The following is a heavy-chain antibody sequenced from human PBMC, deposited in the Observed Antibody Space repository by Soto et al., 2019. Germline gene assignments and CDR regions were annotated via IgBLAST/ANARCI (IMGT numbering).Heavy chain of an antibody. Sequence: SETLSLTCTVSGGSISSYYWSWIRQPPGKGLEWIGYIYYSGSTNYNPSPKSRVTISVDTSKNQFSLKLSSVTAADTAVYYCARDHRYGGNSPYWFDPWGQGTLVTVSS. CDR1: GGSISSYY. V-gene: IGHV4-59*01. CDR3: ARDHRYGGNSPYWFDP. CDR2: IYYSGST. J-gene: IGHJ5*02. D-gene: IGHD4-17*01.